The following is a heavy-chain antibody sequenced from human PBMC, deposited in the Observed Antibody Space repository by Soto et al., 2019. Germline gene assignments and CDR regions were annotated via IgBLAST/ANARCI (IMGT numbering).Heavy chain of an antibody. CDR3: ARQRTTVVTQAYFDH. CDR1: GESISSSSYY. J-gene: IGHJ4*02. CDR2: IYYSGRT. V-gene: IGHV4-39*01. D-gene: IGHD2-21*02. Sequence: SETLSLTCIVSGESISSSSYYWGWIRQPPGKGLEWIGSIYYSGRTYYNPSFKSRVTISMDTSTNQFSLKLSSVTATDTAVYYCARQRTTVVTQAYFDHWGQGALVTVS.